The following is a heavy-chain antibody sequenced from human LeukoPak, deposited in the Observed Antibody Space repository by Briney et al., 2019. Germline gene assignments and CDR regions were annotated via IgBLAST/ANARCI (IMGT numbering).Heavy chain of an antibody. D-gene: IGHD6-13*01. CDR2: TYYRSKWYN. J-gene: IGHJ4*02. CDR1: GDSVSSYSAG. Sequence: SQTLSLTCAISGDSVSSYSAGWNWIRQSPSRGLEWLGRTYYRSKWYNEYALSVRSRITISPDTSKSQVSLQLNSVTPDDTAFYYCGRDIGAAIGHWGQGTLVTVSS. CDR3: GRDIGAAIGH. V-gene: IGHV6-1*01.